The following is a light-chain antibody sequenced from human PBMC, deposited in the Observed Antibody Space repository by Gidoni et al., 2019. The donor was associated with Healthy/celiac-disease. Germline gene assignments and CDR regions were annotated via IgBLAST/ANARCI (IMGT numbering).Light chain of an antibody. CDR2: GAS. CDR1: QSVSSSY. CDR3: QQYGSSPYT. V-gene: IGKV3-20*01. Sequence: EIVLTQSPGTLSLSPGERATLSCRASQSVSSSYLACYQQKPGQAPRLLIYGASSRATGIPDRLSGSGSGTEFTLTISRLEPEDFAVYYCQQYGSSPYTFGQGTKLEIK. J-gene: IGKJ2*01.